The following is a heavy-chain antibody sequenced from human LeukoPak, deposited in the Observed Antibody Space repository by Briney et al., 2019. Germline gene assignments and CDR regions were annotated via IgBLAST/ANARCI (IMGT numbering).Heavy chain of an antibody. CDR1: GFTFSSYS. D-gene: IGHD3-10*02. V-gene: IGHV3-48*04. J-gene: IGHJ6*04. Sequence: GGSLRLSCAASGFTFSSYSMTWVRQAPGKGLEWVSYISSSGSTIYYADSVKGRFTISRDNAKNSLYLQMNSLRAEDTAVYYCAELGITMIGGVWGKGTTVTISS. CDR3: AELGITMIGGV. CDR2: ISSSGSTI.